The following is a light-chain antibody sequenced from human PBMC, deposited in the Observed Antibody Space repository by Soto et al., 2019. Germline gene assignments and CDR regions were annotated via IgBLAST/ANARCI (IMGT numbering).Light chain of an antibody. CDR2: EVS. CDR1: SSDIGAYNY. J-gene: IGLJ1*01. V-gene: IGLV2-14*01. CDR3: VSFTTSITVEV. Sequence: QSALTQPASVSGSPGQSITISCTGTSSDIGAYNYVSWYQQHPGKAPKLIIYEVSHRPSGVSTRFSGSKSGLTASLTISGLQAEDEADYYCVSFTTSITVEVFGSGTKVTVL.